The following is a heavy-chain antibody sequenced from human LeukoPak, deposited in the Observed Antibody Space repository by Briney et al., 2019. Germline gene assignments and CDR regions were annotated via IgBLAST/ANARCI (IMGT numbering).Heavy chain of an antibody. D-gene: IGHD3-10*01. V-gene: IGHV1-24*01. CDR1: GYTLTELS. Sequence: ASVKVSCTVSGYTLTELSMHWVRQAPGKGLEWMGGFDPEDGETIYAQKFQGRVTMTEDTSTDTAYMELSSLRSEDTAVYYCATAPPLWFGPRLGYWGQGTLVTVSS. CDR2: FDPEDGET. J-gene: IGHJ4*02. CDR3: ATAPPLWFGPRLGY.